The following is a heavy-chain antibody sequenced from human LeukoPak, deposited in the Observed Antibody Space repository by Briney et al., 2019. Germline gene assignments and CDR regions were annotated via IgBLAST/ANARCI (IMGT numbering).Heavy chain of an antibody. CDR3: PRQSYASGWNPFDY. V-gene: IGHV3-23*01. CDR2: ISGGVTT. D-gene: IGHD6-19*01. Sequence: GGSLRLSCAASGFTFSNYAMSWVRQAPGKGLEWVSTISGGVTTYYADSAKGRFTISRDNSKNTMFLQMNSLRADDTAVYYCPRQSYASGWNPFDYWGQGILVTVSS. J-gene: IGHJ4*02. CDR1: GFTFSNYA.